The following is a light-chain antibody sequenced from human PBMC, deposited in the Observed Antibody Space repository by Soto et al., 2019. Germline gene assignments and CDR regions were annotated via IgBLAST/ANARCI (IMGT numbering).Light chain of an antibody. CDR3: CSFAGSNRFTYV. CDR2: EVN. V-gene: IGLV2-23*02. CDR1: ISDVGSHNL. Sequence: QSALTQPASVSGSPGQSITISCTGTISDVGSHNLVSWYQQHPDKAPKLIIYEVNERPSGVSSRFSGSKSGNTASLTVSGLQPDDEAHYHCCSFAGSNRFTYVCGTGTKVTV. J-gene: IGLJ1*01.